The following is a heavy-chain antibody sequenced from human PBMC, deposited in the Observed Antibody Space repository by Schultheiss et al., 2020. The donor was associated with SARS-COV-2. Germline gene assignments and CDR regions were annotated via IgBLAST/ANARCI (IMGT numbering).Heavy chain of an antibody. V-gene: IGHV3-33*01. CDR3: ARGSGVAATGGRYFDY. CDR1: GFTFSSYG. J-gene: IGHJ4*02. CDR2: IWYDGSNK. D-gene: IGHD2-15*01. Sequence: GGSLRLSCAASGFTFSSYGMHWVRQAPGKGLEWVAVIWYDGSNKYYADSVKGRFTISRDNSKNTLYLQMNSLRAEDTAVYYCARGSGVAATGGRYFDYWGQGTLVTVSS.